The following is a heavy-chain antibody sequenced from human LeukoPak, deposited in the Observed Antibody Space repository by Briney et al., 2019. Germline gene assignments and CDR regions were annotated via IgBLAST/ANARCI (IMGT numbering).Heavy chain of an antibody. CDR3: ARDSHYYDSSGYPPPYGMDV. D-gene: IGHD3-22*01. Sequence: ASVKVSCKASGYTFTSYGISWVRQAPGQGLEWMGWICAYNGNTNYAQKLQGRVTMTTDTSTKTAYMELRSLRSDDTAVYYCARDSHYYDSSGYPPPYGMDVWGQGTTVTVSS. J-gene: IGHJ6*02. CDR2: ICAYNGNT. CDR1: GYTFTSYG. V-gene: IGHV1-18*01.